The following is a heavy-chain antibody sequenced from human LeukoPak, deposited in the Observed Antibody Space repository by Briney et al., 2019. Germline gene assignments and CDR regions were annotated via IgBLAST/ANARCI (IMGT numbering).Heavy chain of an antibody. D-gene: IGHD3-22*01. CDR3: ARENPLDYYDSSGYPDY. V-gene: IGHV3-48*03. Sequence: GGSLRLSCAASGFTFSSYEMNWVRQAPGKGLEWVSYISSSGSTIYYADSVKGRFTISRDNAKNSLYLQMNSLRAEDTAVYYCARENPLDYYDSSGYPDYWGQGTLVTVSS. CDR1: GFTFSSYE. J-gene: IGHJ4*02. CDR2: ISSSGSTI.